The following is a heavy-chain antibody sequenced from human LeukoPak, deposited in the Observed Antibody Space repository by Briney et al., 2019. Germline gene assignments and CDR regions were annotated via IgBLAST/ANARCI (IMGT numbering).Heavy chain of an antibody. V-gene: IGHV4-39*07. CDR1: GGSISSSSYY. D-gene: IGHD6-13*01. J-gene: IGHJ6*03. Sequence: PSETLSLTCTVSGGSISSSSYYWGWIRQPPGKGLEWIGNIYYSGSTYYNPSLKSRVTISVDTSKNQFSLKLSSVTAADTAVYYCARASSSSPIYYYYYMDVWGKGTTVTVSS. CDR3: ARASSSSPIYYYYYMDV. CDR2: IYYSGST.